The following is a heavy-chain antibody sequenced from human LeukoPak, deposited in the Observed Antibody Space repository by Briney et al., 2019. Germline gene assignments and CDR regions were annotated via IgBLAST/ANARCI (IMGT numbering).Heavy chain of an antibody. J-gene: IGHJ4*02. CDR3: ARDSADYGDYDY. V-gene: IGHV1-46*01. Sequence: ASVTVSCKASGYTFTSYFMHWVRQAPGQGLDWMGIINPSGGSTSYAQKFQGRVTMTRGTSTSTVYMELSSLRSEDTAVYYCARDSADYGDYDYWGQGTLVTVSS. CDR1: GYTFTSYF. D-gene: IGHD4-17*01. CDR2: INPSGGST.